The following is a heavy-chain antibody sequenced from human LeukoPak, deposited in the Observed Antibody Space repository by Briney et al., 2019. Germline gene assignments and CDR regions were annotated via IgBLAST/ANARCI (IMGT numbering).Heavy chain of an antibody. Sequence: SETLSLTCTVSGGSISSYYWSWIRQPPGKGLEWIGYIYYSGSTNYNPSLKSRVTISVDTSKNQFSLKLSSVTAADTAVYYCARGGSSSWYFFDYWGQGTLVTVSS. J-gene: IGHJ4*02. D-gene: IGHD6-13*01. V-gene: IGHV4-59*01. CDR3: ARGGSSSWYFFDY. CDR2: IYYSGST. CDR1: GGSISSYY.